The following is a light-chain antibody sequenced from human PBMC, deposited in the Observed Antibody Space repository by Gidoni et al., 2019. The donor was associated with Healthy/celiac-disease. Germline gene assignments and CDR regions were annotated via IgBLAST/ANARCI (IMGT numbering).Light chain of an antibody. Sequence: SELTQPPAVSVAPGQTASITCSGDKLGDKYACWYQQKPGQSPVLVIYQDSTRPSGIPERFSGSNSGNTATLAISGTQAMDEADYYCQAWDSSTVVFGGGTKLTVL. CDR2: QDS. CDR1: KLGDKY. J-gene: IGLJ2*01. CDR3: QAWDSSTVV. V-gene: IGLV3-1*01.